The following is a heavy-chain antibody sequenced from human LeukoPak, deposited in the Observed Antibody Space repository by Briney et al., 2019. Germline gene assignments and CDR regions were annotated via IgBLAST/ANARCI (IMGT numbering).Heavy chain of an antibody. V-gene: IGHV1-8*01. CDR2: MNPNSGNT. CDR3: ARSPNYYGSGSYPV. J-gene: IGHJ4*02. D-gene: IGHD3-10*01. Sequence: GASVKVSCKASGYTFTSYDINWVRQATGQGLEWMGWMNPNSGNTGYAQKFQGRVTMTRNTSISTAYMELSSLRSEDTAVYYCARSPNYYGSGSYPVWGQGTLVTVSS. CDR1: GYTFTSYD.